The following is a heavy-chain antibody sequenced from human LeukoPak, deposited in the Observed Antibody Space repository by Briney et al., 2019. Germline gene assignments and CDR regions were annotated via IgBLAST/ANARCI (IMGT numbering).Heavy chain of an antibody. Sequence: PSETLSLTCTVSGGSISSSSYYWSWIRQPPGKGLEWIGEINHSGSTNYNPSLKSRVTISVDTSKNQFSLKLSSVTAADTAVYYCARHPLWSDSSGYPIPFDYWGQGTLVTVSS. J-gene: IGHJ4*02. CDR1: GGSISSSSYY. CDR3: ARHPLWSDSSGYPIPFDY. V-gene: IGHV4-39*01. D-gene: IGHD3-22*01. CDR2: INHSGST.